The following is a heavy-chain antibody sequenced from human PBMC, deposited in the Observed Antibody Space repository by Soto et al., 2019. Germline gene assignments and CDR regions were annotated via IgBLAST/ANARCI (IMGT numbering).Heavy chain of an antibody. D-gene: IGHD6-13*01. Sequence: EVQLLESGGGLVQPGGSLRLSCASSGFTFSSYAMSWVRQAPGKGLEWVSAISGSGGSTYYADSVKCLFTISRDNSKNTLYLQMNSMRAEDTAVYYCAKDLSSSWYEGYSFDPWGKGTLVTVSS. CDR3: AKDLSSSWYEGYSFDP. CDR1: GFTFSSYA. J-gene: IGHJ5*02. V-gene: IGHV3-23*01. CDR2: ISGSGGST.